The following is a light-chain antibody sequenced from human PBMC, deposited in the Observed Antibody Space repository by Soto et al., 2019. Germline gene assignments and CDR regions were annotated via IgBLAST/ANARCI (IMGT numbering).Light chain of an antibody. CDR3: QQYGNSPYT. CDR2: SAS. V-gene: IGKV3-20*01. Sequence: EIVLTKSPGTLSLSPGQGATPSCRASQSVSSGYLAWYQQKPGQTPRLLIYSASSRATGIPDRFSGSGSGTDFTLTISRLEPEDFAVYYCQQYGNSPYTFGQGTKV. CDR1: QSVSSGY. J-gene: IGKJ2*01.